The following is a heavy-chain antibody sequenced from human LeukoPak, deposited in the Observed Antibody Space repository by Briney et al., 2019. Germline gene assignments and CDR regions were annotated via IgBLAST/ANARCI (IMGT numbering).Heavy chain of an antibody. J-gene: IGHJ4*02. V-gene: IGHV3-74*01. CDR1: GFTFNIYW. CDR3: ASQIWLGELFAHY. Sequence: GGSLRLSCAASGFTFNIYWMHWVRQAPGKGLVWVSRINSDGSSTDYADSVKGRFTISRDNAKNTLYLQMNSLRVEVTAVYYCASQIWLGELFAHYWGQGTLVTVSS. D-gene: IGHD3-10*01. CDR2: INSDGSST.